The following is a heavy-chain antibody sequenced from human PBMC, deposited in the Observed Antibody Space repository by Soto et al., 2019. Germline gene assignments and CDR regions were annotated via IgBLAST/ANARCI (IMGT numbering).Heavy chain of an antibody. D-gene: IGHD6-19*01. CDR1: GGSISSGGYS. Sequence: SETLSLTCAVSGGSISSGGYSWSWIRQPPGKGLEWIGYIYHSGSTYYNPSLKSRVTISVDRSKNQFSLKLSSVTAADTAVYYCARDKSSGWARFDPWGQGTLVTVSS. CDR3: ARDKSSGWARFDP. CDR2: IYHSGST. J-gene: IGHJ5*02. V-gene: IGHV4-30-2*01.